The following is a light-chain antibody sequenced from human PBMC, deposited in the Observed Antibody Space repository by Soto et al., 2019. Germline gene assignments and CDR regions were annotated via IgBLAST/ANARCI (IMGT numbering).Light chain of an antibody. J-gene: IGKJ4*01. CDR3: QQRSNWPLT. CDR2: DVS. V-gene: IGKV3-11*01. Sequence: EIVLTQSPVTLSLSPGERATLSCRASQSVTSFLAWYQQKPGQAPRLLIYDVSHRATGIPARFSGSASGTDSTLTISSLEPEDFAVYYCQQRSNWPLTFGGGTKVEIK. CDR1: QSVTSF.